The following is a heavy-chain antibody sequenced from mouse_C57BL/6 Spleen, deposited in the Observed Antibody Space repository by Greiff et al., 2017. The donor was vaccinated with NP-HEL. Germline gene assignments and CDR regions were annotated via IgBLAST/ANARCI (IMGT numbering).Heavy chain of an antibody. CDR2: ISSGSSTI. CDR3: ARSLTDYYAMDY. J-gene: IGHJ4*01. CDR1: GFTFSDYG. V-gene: IGHV5-17*01. Sequence: EVKLQESGGGLVKPGGSLKLSCAASGFTFSDYGMHWVRQAPEKGLEWVAYISSGSSTIYYADTVKGRFTISRDNAKNTLFLQMTSLRSEDTAMYYCARSLTDYYAMDYWGQGTSVTVSS.